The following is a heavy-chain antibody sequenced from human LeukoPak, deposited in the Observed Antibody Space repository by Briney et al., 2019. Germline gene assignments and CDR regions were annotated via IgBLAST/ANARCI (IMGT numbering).Heavy chain of an antibody. J-gene: IGHJ1*01. V-gene: IGHV3-11*06. Sequence: PGGSLRLSCAASGFSFSDYYMSWIRRTPEEGLVWLSYISSRSDFKNYADALKGRFTISRDNAKNSVSLQMNCLRAEDTAVYYCARQGLYDSSDFWTFQHWGEGTLVTVSS. D-gene: IGHD3/OR15-3a*01. CDR3: ARQGLYDSSDFWTFQH. CDR1: GFSFSDYY. CDR2: ISSRSDFK.